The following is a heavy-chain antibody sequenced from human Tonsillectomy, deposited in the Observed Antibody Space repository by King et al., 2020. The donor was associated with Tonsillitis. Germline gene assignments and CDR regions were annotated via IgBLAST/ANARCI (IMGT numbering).Heavy chain of an antibody. J-gene: IGHJ5*02. D-gene: IGHD1-7*01. Sequence: VQLVESGAEVKKPGDSLKISCKTSGYSFDNYLVVWVRQMPGKGLEWMGSIHPGGSDIRYSPSFRGQVTISVDRSITTAYLQWTSLQNSDTAIYYCARRTGTTNWFAPWGQGTLVTVSS. CDR1: GYSFDNYL. V-gene: IGHV5-51*01. CDR3: ARRTGTTNWFAP. CDR2: IHPGGSDI.